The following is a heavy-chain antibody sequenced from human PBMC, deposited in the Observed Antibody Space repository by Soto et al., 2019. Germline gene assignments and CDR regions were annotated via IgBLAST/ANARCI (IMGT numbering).Heavy chain of an antibody. CDR2: INPSGGST. J-gene: IGHJ4*02. CDR1: GYTFTGYY. D-gene: IGHD3-10*01. V-gene: IGHV1-46*01. Sequence: ASVKVSCKTSGYTFTGYYLHWVRQAPGQGLEWMGWINPSGGSTSYAQKFQGRVTMTRDTSTSTVYMELSSLRSEDTAVYYCARDHGIYYYGTTMTYWGQGTLVTVSS. CDR3: ARDHGIYYYGTTMTY.